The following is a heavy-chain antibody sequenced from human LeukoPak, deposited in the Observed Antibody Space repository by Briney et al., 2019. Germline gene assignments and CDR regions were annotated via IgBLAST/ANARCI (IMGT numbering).Heavy chain of an antibody. CDR2: INPNSGGT. V-gene: IGHV1-2*02. D-gene: IGHD3-22*01. J-gene: IGHJ5*02. CDR1: GYTFTGYY. CDR3: ARDVSDYYDSSGYYNWFDP. Sequence: GASVKVSCKASGYTFTGYYMHWVRQAPGQGLEWMGWINPNSGGTNYAQKFQGRVTMTRDTSISTAYMELSRLRSDDTAVYYCARDVSDYYDSSGYYNWFDPWGQGTLVPVSS.